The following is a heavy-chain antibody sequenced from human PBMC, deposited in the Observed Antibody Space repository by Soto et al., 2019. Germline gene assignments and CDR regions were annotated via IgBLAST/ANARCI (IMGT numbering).Heavy chain of an antibody. CDR3: AKAGRLVLNWFDP. Sequence: QAGGSLRLSCAASGFTFSSYAMSWVRQAPGRGLEWVSCITGSGGGTYYADSVKGRFTISRDNSKDTLFLQMNSLSAEDTAVYYCAKAGRLVLNWFDPWGQGTLVTVSS. D-gene: IGHD2-21*01. CDR2: ITGSGGGT. J-gene: IGHJ5*02. V-gene: IGHV3-23*01. CDR1: GFTFSSYA.